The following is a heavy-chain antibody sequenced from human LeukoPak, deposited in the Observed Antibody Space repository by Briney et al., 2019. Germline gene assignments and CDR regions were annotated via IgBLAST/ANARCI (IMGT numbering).Heavy chain of an antibody. V-gene: IGHV3-7*01. D-gene: IGHD2-21*01. CDR1: GCTYSAYW. Sequence: TGGSLRLSCAASGCTYSAYWMSWVRQAPGKGLEWVANIKQDGSEKYYVATLKGRCPIYKAIPKKSLHLQMNSLRAEDTAVYYCARATASNWFDPWGQGTLVTVSS. J-gene: IGHJ5*02. CDR3: ARATASNWFDP. CDR2: IKQDGSEK.